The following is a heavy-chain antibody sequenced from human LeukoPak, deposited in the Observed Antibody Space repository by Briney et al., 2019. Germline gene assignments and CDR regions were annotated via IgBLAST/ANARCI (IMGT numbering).Heavy chain of an antibody. V-gene: IGHV3-74*01. CDR3: VQEINRGDRRYFDY. CDR1: GFTFSSYA. D-gene: IGHD1-14*01. Sequence: GGSLRLSCAASGFTFSSYAMSWVRQAPGKGLVWVSRINSGGSNTNYADSVKGRFTISRDNAKNTLYLQMDSLRAEDTAVYYCVQEINRGDRRYFDYWGQGTLVTVSS. J-gene: IGHJ4*02. CDR2: INSGGSNT.